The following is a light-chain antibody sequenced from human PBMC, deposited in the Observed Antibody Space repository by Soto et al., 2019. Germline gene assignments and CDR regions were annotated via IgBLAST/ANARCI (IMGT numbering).Light chain of an antibody. Sequence: DIQMTQSPSTLSASILDRVTITCRASQSISSWLAWYQQKPGKAPKLLIYDASSLESGVPSRFSGSGSGTEFTLTISSLQPDDFATYYCQQYNSYPLTFGGGTKVDIK. V-gene: IGKV1-5*01. J-gene: IGKJ4*01. CDR2: DAS. CDR3: QQYNSYPLT. CDR1: QSISSW.